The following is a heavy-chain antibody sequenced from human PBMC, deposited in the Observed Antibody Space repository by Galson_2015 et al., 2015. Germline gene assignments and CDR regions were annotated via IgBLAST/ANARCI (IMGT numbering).Heavy chain of an antibody. J-gene: IGHJ4*02. CDR2: IYYSGST. D-gene: IGHD6-19*01. CDR1: GGSISSYY. Sequence: SETLSLTCTVSGGSISSYYWSWIRQPPGKGLEWIGYIYYSGSTNYNPSLKSRVTISVDTSKNQFSLKLSSVTAADTAVYYCARAPFDAAGTIYYFDYWGQGTLVTVSS. CDR3: ARAPFDAAGTIYYFDY. V-gene: IGHV4-59*01.